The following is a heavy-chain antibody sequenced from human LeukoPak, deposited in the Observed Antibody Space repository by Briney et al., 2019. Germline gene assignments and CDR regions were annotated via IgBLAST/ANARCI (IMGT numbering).Heavy chain of an antibody. Sequence: GGSLRLSCAASGFTFSSYAMSWVRQAPGKGLEWVSAISGSGGSTYYADSVKGRFTISRDNSKNTLYLQMNSLRAEDTAVYYCAKDAKLGYRSGGNCYYFDYWGQGTLVTVSS. CDR1: GFTFSSYA. D-gene: IGHD2-15*01. V-gene: IGHV3-23*01. J-gene: IGHJ4*02. CDR3: AKDAKLGYRSGGNCYYFDY. CDR2: ISGSGGST.